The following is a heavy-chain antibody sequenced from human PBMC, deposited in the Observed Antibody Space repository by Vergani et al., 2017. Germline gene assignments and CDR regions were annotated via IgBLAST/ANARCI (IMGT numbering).Heavy chain of an antibody. J-gene: IGHJ4*02. D-gene: IGHD2-21*02. V-gene: IGHV4-39*01. CDR3: AGLFASEGTGTCCGGDCYSPSFDY. CDR1: GGSISSSSYY. CDR2: IYYSGST. Sequence: QLQLQESGSGLVKPSETLSLTCTVSGGSISSSSYYWGWIRQPPGKGLEWIGSIYYSGSTYYNPSLKSRVTISVYTSKNQFSLKLSAVTAADTAVYYCAGLFASEGTGTCCGGDCYSPSFDYWGQGTLVTVSS.